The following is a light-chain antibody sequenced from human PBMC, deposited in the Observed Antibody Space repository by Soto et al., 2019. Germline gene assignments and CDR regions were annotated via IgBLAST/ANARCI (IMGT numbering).Light chain of an antibody. CDR2: GAS. CDR1: QSVSSNY. V-gene: IGKV3-20*01. CDR3: QQYGSSPPT. J-gene: IGKJ1*01. Sequence: EIVLTQSPGTLSLSPGERATLSCRASQSVSSNYLAWYRRKPGQAPRLLIYGASNRATDIPGRFSGSGSGTDFTLNITGLEPEDFAEYYCQQYGSSPPTFGPGTRVDIK.